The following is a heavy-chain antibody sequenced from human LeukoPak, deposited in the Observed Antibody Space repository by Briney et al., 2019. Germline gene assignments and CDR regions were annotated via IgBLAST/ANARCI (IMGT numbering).Heavy chain of an antibody. Sequence: SEALSLTCAVYGGSFSNYYWSWIRQPPGKGLEWIGEINHSGSTNYNPSLKSRVTISVDTSKNQFPLKLSSVTAADTAVYYCARGVYGSGMGRRAIDIWGQGTMVTVSS. J-gene: IGHJ3*02. CDR2: INHSGST. CDR1: GGSFSNYY. CDR3: ARGVYGSGMGRRAIDI. D-gene: IGHD3-10*01. V-gene: IGHV4-34*01.